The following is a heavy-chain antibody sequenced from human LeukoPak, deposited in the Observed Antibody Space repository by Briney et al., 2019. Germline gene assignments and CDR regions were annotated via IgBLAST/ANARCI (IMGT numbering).Heavy chain of an antibody. CDR1: GFTFSSYA. D-gene: IGHD3-10*01. Sequence: GASLRLSCAASGFTFSSYAMSWVRQAPGKGLEWVSAISGSGGSTYYADSVKGRFTIPRDNSKNTLYLQMNSLRAEDTAVYYCAKDLEGVWCGEFFYPFFDYWGQGTLVTVSS. CDR3: AKDLEGVWCGEFFYPFFDY. V-gene: IGHV3-23*01. CDR2: ISGSGGST. J-gene: IGHJ4*02.